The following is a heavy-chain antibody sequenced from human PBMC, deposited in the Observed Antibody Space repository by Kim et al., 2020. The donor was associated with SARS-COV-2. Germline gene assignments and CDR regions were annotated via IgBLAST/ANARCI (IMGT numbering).Heavy chain of an antibody. D-gene: IGHD3-10*01. Sequence: GGSLRLSCSASGFTFSSYAMHWVRQAPGKGLEYVSAISSNGGSTYYADSVKGRFTISRDNSKNTLYLQMSSLRAEDTAVYYCVKDLGTNTYYYGSGSYYRGSDYWGQGTLVTVSS. V-gene: IGHV3-64D*06. CDR1: GFTFSSYA. CDR3: VKDLGTNTYYYGSGSYYRGSDY. CDR2: ISSNGGST. J-gene: IGHJ4*02.